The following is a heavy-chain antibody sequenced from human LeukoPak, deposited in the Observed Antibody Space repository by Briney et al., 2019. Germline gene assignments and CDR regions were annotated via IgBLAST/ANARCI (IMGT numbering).Heavy chain of an antibody. Sequence: ASVNLSCKASGSTFTSYAMNWVRHAPGQRLERMGWINTNTGNPTYAQGFTGRFVFSLDTSVSTAYPQISSLKAEDTAVYYCARLPLSSTDGYNSRTLAPWGQGTLATVSS. D-gene: IGHD5-24*01. V-gene: IGHV7-4-1*02. CDR2: INTNTGNP. J-gene: IGHJ5*02. CDR3: ARLPLSSTDGYNSRTLAP. CDR1: GSTFTSYA.